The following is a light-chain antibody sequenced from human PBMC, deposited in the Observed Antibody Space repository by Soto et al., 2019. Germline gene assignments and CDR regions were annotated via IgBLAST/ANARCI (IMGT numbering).Light chain of an antibody. J-gene: IGKJ1*01. CDR2: DVS. CDR1: QNVSTS. CDR3: QQYDYSRT. Sequence: DIQLTQSPSTLSASVGDSVTITCRASQNVSTSLAWYQHKPGRAPKLLIFDVSNLESGVPSRFSGSGSGTEFTLTIRSLHSDDFSTYYCQQYDYSRTFGRGTKVDIK. V-gene: IGKV1-5*01.